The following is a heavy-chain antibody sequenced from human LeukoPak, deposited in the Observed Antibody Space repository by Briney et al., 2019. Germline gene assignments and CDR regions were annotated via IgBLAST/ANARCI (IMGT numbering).Heavy chain of an antibody. CDR3: ARSESKTLLSDGFDY. V-gene: IGHV5-51*01. Sequence: GFLKISCKVSGYSFTSYWIGWVRQMPGKWLEWVGIIYPGDSDTRYSPSFPGQVTIAADKSISSAYLQWSRLQASDTAMYYWARSESKTLLSDGFDYGGQGTVVSVFS. D-gene: IGHD2/OR15-2a*01. CDR2: IYPGDSDT. CDR1: GYSFTSYW. J-gene: IGHJ4*02.